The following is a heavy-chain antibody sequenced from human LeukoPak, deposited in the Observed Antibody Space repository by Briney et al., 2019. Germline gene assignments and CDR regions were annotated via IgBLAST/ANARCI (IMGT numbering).Heavy chain of an antibody. CDR1: GYSFTSYW. D-gene: IGHD3-22*01. Sequence: LGESLKISCKGSGYSFTSYWIGWVRQMPGKGLEWMGIIYPGDSDTRYSPSFQGQVTISADKSISTAYLQWSSLKASDTAMYYCARLSYDSSGYYPIIDYWGQGTLVTVSS. CDR3: ARLSYDSSGYYPIIDY. CDR2: IYPGDSDT. V-gene: IGHV5-51*01. J-gene: IGHJ4*02.